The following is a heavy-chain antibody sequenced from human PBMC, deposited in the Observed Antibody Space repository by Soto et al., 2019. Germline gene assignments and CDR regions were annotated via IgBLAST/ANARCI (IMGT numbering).Heavy chain of an antibody. CDR3: ARGTDY. J-gene: IGHJ4*02. Sequence: PSETLSLTCAVYGGSFSGYYWSWIRQPPGKGLEWIGEINHSGSTNYNPSLKSRVTISVDTSKNQFSLKLSSVTAADTAVYYCARGTDYWGQGMLVTVSS. CDR2: INHSGST. V-gene: IGHV4-34*01. CDR1: GGSFSGYY.